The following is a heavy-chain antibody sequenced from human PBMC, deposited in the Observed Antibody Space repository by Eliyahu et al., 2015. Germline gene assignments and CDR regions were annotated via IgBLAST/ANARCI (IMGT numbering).Heavy chain of an antibody. J-gene: IGHJ4*02. CDR1: GFTFXXPW. CDR2: IKSKTDGGTT. D-gene: IGHD3-3*01. V-gene: IGHV3-15*01. Sequence: EVQLVESGGGLVKPGGSLRLSCAASGFTFXXPWMSWVRQAPGKGLEWVGRIKSKTDGGTTDYAAPVKGRFTISRDDSKNTLYLQMNSLKTEDTAVYYCTTGGVTFLAYYFDYWGQGTLVTVSS. CDR3: TTGGVTFLAYYFDY.